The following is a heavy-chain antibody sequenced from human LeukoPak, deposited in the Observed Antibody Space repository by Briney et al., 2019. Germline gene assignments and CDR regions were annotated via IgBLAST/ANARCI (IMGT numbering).Heavy chain of an antibody. Sequence: GRSLRLSCAASGFTFSNYAMHWVRQAPGKGLEWVAVISYDGSNKYYADSVKGRFTISRDNSKNTLYLQMNSLRAEDTAVYYCARAPPLYYYDSSGYYGLFDYWGQGTLVTVSS. CDR1: GFTFSNYA. CDR3: ARAPPLYYYDSSGYYGLFDY. D-gene: IGHD3-22*01. J-gene: IGHJ4*02. CDR2: ISYDGSNK. V-gene: IGHV3-30*04.